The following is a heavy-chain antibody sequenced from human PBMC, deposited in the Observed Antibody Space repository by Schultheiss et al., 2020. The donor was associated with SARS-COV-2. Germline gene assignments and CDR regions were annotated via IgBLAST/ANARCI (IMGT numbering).Heavy chain of an antibody. V-gene: IGHV3-11*01. CDR1: GFTFSDYY. J-gene: IGHJ6*02. Sequence: GGSLRLSCAASGFTFSDYYMSWIRQAPGKGLKWVSYISSSGSTIYYADSVKGRFTISRDNAKNSLYLQMNSLRAEDTAVYYCAREPRIAARPNYYYYYGMDVWGQGTTVTVSS. D-gene: IGHD6-6*01. CDR3: AREPRIAARPNYYYYYGMDV. CDR2: ISSSGSTI.